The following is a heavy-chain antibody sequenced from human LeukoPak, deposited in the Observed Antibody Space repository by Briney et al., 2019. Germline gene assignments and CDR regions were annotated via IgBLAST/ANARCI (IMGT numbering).Heavy chain of an antibody. CDR2: IKSDGST. D-gene: IGHD3-22*01. Sequence: GGSLRLSCAASGFTFSSYWMHWVRQAPGKGLVWVSRIKSDGSTNYADSVKGRFTISRDNAKNTVSLQMNSLRAEDTGVYYCTRAPSEIGGYYPEYFRHWGQGTLVTVSS. CDR3: TRAPSEIGGYYPEYFRH. V-gene: IGHV3-74*01. J-gene: IGHJ1*01. CDR1: GFTFSSYW.